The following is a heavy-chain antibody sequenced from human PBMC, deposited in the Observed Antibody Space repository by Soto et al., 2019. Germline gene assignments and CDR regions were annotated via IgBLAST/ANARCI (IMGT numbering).Heavy chain of an antibody. D-gene: IGHD3-16*01. CDR2: ISSSGSYI. CDR1: GFTFSSYS. CDR3: ARDLLMGLHLGEISWFYP. J-gene: IGHJ5*02. Sequence: EVQLVESGGGLVKPGGSLRLSCAASGFTFSSYSMNWVRQAPGKGLEWVSSISSSGSYIYYADSVKSRFTISRDNAKNLLQRQINSLRAEDTAVYYCARDLLMGLHLGEISWFYPWGQGTLVTVPS. V-gene: IGHV3-21*01.